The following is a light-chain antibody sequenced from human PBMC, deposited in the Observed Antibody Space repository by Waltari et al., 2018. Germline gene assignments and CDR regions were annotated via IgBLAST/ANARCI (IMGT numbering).Light chain of an antibody. CDR3: ASYTDTNTII. CDR2: DVT. CDR1: INAIGYYNF. V-gene: IGLV2-14*03. J-gene: IGLJ2*01. Sequence: QSALTQPASVSGSPGQSITISCTATINAIGYYNFVSWYQQHPGKAPRLIIFDVTRWPSGVSHRFSGSKSGSAASLTISGLQAEDEADYYCASYTDTNTIIFGEGTKVAVL.